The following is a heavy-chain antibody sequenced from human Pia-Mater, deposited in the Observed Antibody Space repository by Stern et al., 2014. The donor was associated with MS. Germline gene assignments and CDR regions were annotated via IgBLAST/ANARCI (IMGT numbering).Heavy chain of an antibody. D-gene: IGHD2-8*02. CDR3: AKHACTGAACPFDL. J-gene: IGHJ4*02. CDR1: GDSISSYTHY. Sequence: VQLVESGPGLVKPSETLSLTCAVSGDSISSYTHYWAWIRQPPGKGLEWIGSVYYSGATYYHPALKSPVTISVDTSKNPFPLGLNSVTAADTAVYYCAKHACTGAACPFDLWGQGTLVTVSS. V-gene: IGHV4-39*01. CDR2: VYYSGAT.